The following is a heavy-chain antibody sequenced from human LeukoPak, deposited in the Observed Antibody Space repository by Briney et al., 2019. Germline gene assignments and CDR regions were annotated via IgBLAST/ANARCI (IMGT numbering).Heavy chain of an antibody. J-gene: IGHJ4*02. CDR3: AIDGMEPRYYFDY. V-gene: IGHV1-69*05. Sequence: GASVKVSXKASGGTFSSYAISWVRQAPGQGLEWMGGIIPIFGTANYAQKFQGRVTITTDESTSTAYMELSSLRSEDTAVYYCAIDGMEPRYYFDYWGQGTLVTVSS. CDR1: GGTFSSYA. CDR2: IIPIFGTA. D-gene: IGHD1-14*01.